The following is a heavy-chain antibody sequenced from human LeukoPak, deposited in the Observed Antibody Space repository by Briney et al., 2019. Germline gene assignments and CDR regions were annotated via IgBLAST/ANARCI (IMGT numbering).Heavy chain of an antibody. V-gene: IGHV4-59*08. Sequence: SETLSLTCTVSSGSISNYYWSWIRQPPGKGLEWIGYIYYSESTKYNPSLKSRLTISVDTSKNQFSLRLTSVTAADTAVYYYARHISGATKELSAFDIWGQGTMVNVSS. CDR3: ARHISGATKELSAFDI. CDR1: SGSISNYY. CDR2: IYYSEST. D-gene: IGHD1-20*01. J-gene: IGHJ3*02.